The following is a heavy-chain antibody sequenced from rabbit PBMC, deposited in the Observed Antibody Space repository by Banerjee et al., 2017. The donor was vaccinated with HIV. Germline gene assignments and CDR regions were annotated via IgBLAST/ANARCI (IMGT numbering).Heavy chain of an antibody. CDR2: TYAGSGGST. J-gene: IGHJ4*01. CDR1: GFDFSSYYM. V-gene: IGHV1S45*01. Sequence: QEQLVESGGGLVTLGGSLKLSCKASGFDFSSYYMSWVRQAPGKGLEWIACTYAGSGGSTYYASWAKGRFTISKTSSTTVTLQMTSLTAADTATYFCARGGYSSDWSFNLWGPGTLVTVS. D-gene: IGHD4-1*01. CDR3: ARGGYSSDWSFNL.